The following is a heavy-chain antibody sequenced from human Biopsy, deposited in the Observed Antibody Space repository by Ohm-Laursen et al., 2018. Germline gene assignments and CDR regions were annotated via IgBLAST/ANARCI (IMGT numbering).Heavy chain of an antibody. J-gene: IGHJ6*02. Sequence: SETLSLTCVVYGESFNGYYWSWIRQTPGKGLEWIGEINHSGRTNYNPSLKSRVTISVDTSKNQFSLKVRSVTAADTAVYYCARGVDYYDPYHYYALDVWGQGTTVTVSS. CDR1: GESFNGYY. V-gene: IGHV4-34*01. D-gene: IGHD3-22*01. CDR3: ARGVDYYDPYHYYALDV. CDR2: INHSGRT.